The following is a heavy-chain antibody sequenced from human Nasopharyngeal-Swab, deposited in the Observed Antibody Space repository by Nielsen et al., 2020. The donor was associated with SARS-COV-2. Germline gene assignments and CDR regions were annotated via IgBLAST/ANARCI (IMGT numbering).Heavy chain of an antibody. CDR1: GGSFSGYY. V-gene: IGHV4-34*01. CDR3: AKTLNSGYASSWYRYYYYGMDV. Sequence: SETLSLTCAVYGGSFSGYYWSWVRQPPGKGLEWIGEINHSGSTNYNPSLKSRVTISMDTSKNQFSLKLSSVTAADTAVYYCAKTLNSGYASSWYRYYYYGMDVWGQGTTVTVSS. CDR2: INHSGST. D-gene: IGHD6-13*01. J-gene: IGHJ6*02.